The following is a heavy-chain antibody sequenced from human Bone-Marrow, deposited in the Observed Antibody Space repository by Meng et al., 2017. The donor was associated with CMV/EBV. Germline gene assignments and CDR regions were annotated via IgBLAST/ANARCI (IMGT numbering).Heavy chain of an antibody. CDR3: AKDPVYRANPGVYFDY. CDR1: GFTFSSYG. D-gene: IGHD3-16*02. Sequence: GESLKIYCPASGFTFSSYGMHWVRQAPGKGLEWVAFIRYDGSNKYYADSVKGRFTISRDNSKNTLYLQMNSLRAEDTAVYYCAKDPVYRANPGVYFDYWGQGTLVTVSS. CDR2: IRYDGSNK. J-gene: IGHJ4*02. V-gene: IGHV3-30*02.